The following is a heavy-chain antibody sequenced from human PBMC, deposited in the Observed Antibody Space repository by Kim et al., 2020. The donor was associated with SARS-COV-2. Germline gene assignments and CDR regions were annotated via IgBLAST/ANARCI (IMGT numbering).Heavy chain of an antibody. CDR1: GGSFSGYY. Sequence: SETLSLTCAVYGGSFSGYYWSWIRQPPGKGLEWIGEINHSGSTNYNPSLKSRVTISVDTSKNQFSLKLSSVTAADTAVYYCARKSLYDFWKGGSYPFDYWGQGTLVTVSS. CDR3: ARKSLYDFWKGGSYPFDY. J-gene: IGHJ4*02. CDR2: INHSGST. D-gene: IGHD3-3*01. V-gene: IGHV4-34*01.